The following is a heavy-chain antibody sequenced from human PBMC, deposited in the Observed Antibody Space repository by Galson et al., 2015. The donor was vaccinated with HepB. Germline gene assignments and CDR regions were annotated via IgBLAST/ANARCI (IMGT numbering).Heavy chain of an antibody. J-gene: IGHJ5*02. V-gene: IGHV3-33*06. Sequence: SLRLSCAASGFNFRFYAMHWVRQAPGKGLEWVSFIWYGGTYKYYADSVKGRFTISRDNAENQVYLQMNSLRAEDTAVYFCAKDHNGEGWFDPWGQGALVTVSS. CDR1: GFNFRFYA. CDR2: IWYGGTYK. D-gene: IGHD2-8*01. CDR3: AKDHNGEGWFDP.